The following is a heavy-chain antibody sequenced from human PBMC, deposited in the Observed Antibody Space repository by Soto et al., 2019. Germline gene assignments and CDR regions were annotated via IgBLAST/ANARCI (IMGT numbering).Heavy chain of an antibody. D-gene: IGHD2-21*02. CDR1: GGTLGSYG. CDR2: NIPIFGTT. V-gene: IGHV1-69*12. J-gene: IGHJ4*02. CDR3: ARVGGLLVTGIPFDY. Sequence: QVQLVQSGAEVKKPGSSVKVSCKASGGTLGSYGISWVRQAPGQGLEWMGVNIPIFGTTNYAQKFQGRVTITADESTNTAYMELNSLRSEHTAVYYCARVGGLLVTGIPFDYWGPGTLVTVSS.